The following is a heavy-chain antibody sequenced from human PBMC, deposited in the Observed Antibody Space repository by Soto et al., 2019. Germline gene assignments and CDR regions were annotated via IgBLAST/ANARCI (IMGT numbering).Heavy chain of an antibody. V-gene: IGHV4-39*01. CDR1: GGSISSSSYY. D-gene: IGHD6-13*01. Sequence: QLQLQESGPGLVKPSETLSLTCTVSGGSISSSSYYWGWIRQPPGKGLEWIGSIYYSGSTYYNPSLKSRVTISVDTSKNQFSLKLSSVTAADTAVYYCATCDDSSILYYYGMDVWGQGTTVTVSS. CDR2: IYYSGST. J-gene: IGHJ6*02. CDR3: ATCDDSSILYYYGMDV.